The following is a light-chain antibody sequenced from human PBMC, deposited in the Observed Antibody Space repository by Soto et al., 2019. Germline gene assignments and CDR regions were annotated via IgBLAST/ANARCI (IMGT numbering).Light chain of an antibody. J-gene: IGLJ1*01. CDR3: CSCAGSSTYV. V-gene: IGLV2-11*01. Sequence: QSALTQPRSVSGSPGQSVTISCTGTSSDIGAYNYVSWYQQHPGKAPKLMIYTVTTRPSGVPDRFSGSKSDNTASLTISGLGADDEADYYCCSCAGSSTYVFGTGTKVTVL. CDR1: SSDIGAYNY. CDR2: TVT.